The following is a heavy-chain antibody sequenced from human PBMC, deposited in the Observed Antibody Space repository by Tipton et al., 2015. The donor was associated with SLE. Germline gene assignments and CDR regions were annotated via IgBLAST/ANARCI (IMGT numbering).Heavy chain of an antibody. D-gene: IGHD4-17*01. V-gene: IGHV3-30*02. CDR1: GFSFRTYG. Sequence: GSLRLSCPASGFSFRTYGMHWVRQAPGKGLEWVSFIRSDGNLRQYSDSVNGRFTISRDNSKNTVYLQMNNLRAEDTAVYYCARDPGYGDPVDHWGQGTLVTVSS. CDR3: ARDPGYGDPVDH. CDR2: IRSDGNLR. J-gene: IGHJ4*02.